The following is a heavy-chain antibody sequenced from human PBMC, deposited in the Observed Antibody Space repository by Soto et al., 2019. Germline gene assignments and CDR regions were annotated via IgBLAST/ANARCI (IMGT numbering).Heavy chain of an antibody. CDR3: AARHLIFGVVMGAFDI. D-gene: IGHD3-3*01. V-gene: IGHV3-23*01. J-gene: IGHJ3*02. CDR1: GFTFSSYA. Sequence: EVQLLESGGGLVQPGGSLRLSCAASGFTFSSYAMSWVRQAPGKGLEWVSAISGSGGSTYYADSVKGRFTISRDNSKNTLYLQMNSLRAEDTAVYYCAARHLIFGVVMGAFDIWGQGTMVTVSS. CDR2: ISGSGGST.